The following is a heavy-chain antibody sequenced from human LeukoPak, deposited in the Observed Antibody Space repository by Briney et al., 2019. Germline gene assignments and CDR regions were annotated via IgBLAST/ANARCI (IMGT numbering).Heavy chain of an antibody. CDR2: ISGSGGST. D-gene: IGHD5-12*01. V-gene: IGHV3-23*01. Sequence: GGSLRLSCAASGFTFSSYAMSWFRQAPGRGLEWVSAISGSGGSTYYADSVKGRFTISRDNSKNTLYLQMNSLRAEDTAVYYCAKVYSGYDRDWFDPWGQGTLVTVSS. J-gene: IGHJ5*02. CDR3: AKVYSGYDRDWFDP. CDR1: GFTFSSYA.